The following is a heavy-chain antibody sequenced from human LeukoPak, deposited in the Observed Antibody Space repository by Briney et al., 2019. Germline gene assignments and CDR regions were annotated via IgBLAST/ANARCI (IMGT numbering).Heavy chain of an antibody. D-gene: IGHD6-6*01. Sequence: PGGSLRLSCAASGFTFSSYALSWVRQAPGKGLEWVSLISGSGTSTYYADSVKGRFTISRDNSKNTLYLQMNSLRAEDTAVYYCAAQSARPQYYFDYWGQGTLVTVSS. CDR3: AAQSARPQYYFDY. CDR1: GFTFSSYA. CDR2: ISGSGTST. V-gene: IGHV3-23*01. J-gene: IGHJ4*02.